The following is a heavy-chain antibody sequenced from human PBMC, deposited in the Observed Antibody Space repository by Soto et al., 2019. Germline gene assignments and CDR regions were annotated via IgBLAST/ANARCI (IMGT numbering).Heavy chain of an antibody. J-gene: IGHJ6*02. CDR2: ISSSGSTI. D-gene: IGHD3-22*01. V-gene: IGHV3-48*03. Sequence: GGSLRLSCAASGFTFSSYEMNWVRQAPGKGLEWVSYISSSGSTIYYADSVKGRFTISRDNAKNSLYLQMNSLRAEDTAVYYCASPYYYDSSGYYEEYYYGMDVWGQGTTVTVSS. CDR3: ASPYYYDSSGYYEEYYYGMDV. CDR1: GFTFSSYE.